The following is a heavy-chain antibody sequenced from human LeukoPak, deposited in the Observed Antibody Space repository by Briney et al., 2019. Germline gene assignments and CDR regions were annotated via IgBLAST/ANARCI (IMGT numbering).Heavy chain of an antibody. CDR1: GLTFSSDR. CDR3: ARAPSLYYFYGMDV. CDR2: INADGSAT. Sequence: GGSLRLSCAASGLTFSSDRMHWVRQAPGKGLMWVSLINADGSATGYADSVKGRFTISRDNAKNTVYLQMNSLRGEDTALYYCARAPSLYYFYGMDVWGPGTTVTVSS. V-gene: IGHV3-74*01. J-gene: IGHJ6*01.